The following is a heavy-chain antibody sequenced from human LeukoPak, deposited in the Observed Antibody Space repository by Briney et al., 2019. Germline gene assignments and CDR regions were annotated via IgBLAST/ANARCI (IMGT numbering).Heavy chain of an antibody. CDR2: ISSYNGNT. CDR1: GYTFTSYG. J-gene: IGHJ4*02. V-gene: IGHV1-18*01. Sequence: ASVKVSCTASGYTFTSYGISWVRQAPGQGLEWMGVISSYNGNTNYAEKLQGRVTITTDTSTSTAYMELRSLRSDDTAVYYCARDVQYPFDYWGQGTLVTVSS. D-gene: IGHD4-11*01. CDR3: ARDVQYPFDY.